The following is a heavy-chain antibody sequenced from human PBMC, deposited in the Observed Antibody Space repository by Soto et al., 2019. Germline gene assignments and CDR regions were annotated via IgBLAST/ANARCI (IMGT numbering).Heavy chain of an antibody. D-gene: IGHD3-9*01. CDR3: AITAPRYYDILTGPRDWFDP. CDR2: IIPIFGTA. Sequence: QVQLVQSGAEVKKPGSSVKVSCKASGGTFSSYAISWVRQAPGQGLEWMGGIIPIFGTANYAQKFQGRVTITADKSTSTAYVGLSSLRFEDTAVYYCAITAPRYYDILTGPRDWFDPWGQGTLVTVSS. CDR1: GGTFSSYA. V-gene: IGHV1-69*06. J-gene: IGHJ5*02.